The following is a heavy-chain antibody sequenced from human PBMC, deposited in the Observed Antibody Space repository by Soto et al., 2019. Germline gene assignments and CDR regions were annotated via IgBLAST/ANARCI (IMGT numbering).Heavy chain of an antibody. CDR2: INYSGST. CDR1: GGSISSYY. J-gene: IGHJ6*03. Sequence: QVQLQESGPGLVKPSETLSLTCSVSGGSISSYYWTWIRQPPGKRLEWIGYINYSGSTNYNPSLKSRVTISVDTSKNQFSLKLNSVTAADTAVYYCAREVKYGDYYYYYMDVWGKGTTVTVSS. V-gene: IGHV4-59*01. D-gene: IGHD4-17*01. CDR3: AREVKYGDYYYYYMDV.